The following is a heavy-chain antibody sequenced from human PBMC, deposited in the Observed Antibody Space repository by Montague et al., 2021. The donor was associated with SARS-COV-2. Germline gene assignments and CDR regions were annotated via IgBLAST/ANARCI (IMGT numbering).Heavy chain of an antibody. V-gene: IGHV4-59*01. CDR3: AREAFGGVIDH. Sequence: SETLSLTCTVSGDSITSSFWTWVWLPQGKGLELIGFIYYGGSTNHTPSLKSRVTISVYVSKNQFSLKLSTVTAADTDVYYCAREAFGGVIDHWGQGTLVTVSS. CDR1: GDSITSSF. J-gene: IGHJ4*02. CDR2: IYYGGST. D-gene: IGHD3-16*01.